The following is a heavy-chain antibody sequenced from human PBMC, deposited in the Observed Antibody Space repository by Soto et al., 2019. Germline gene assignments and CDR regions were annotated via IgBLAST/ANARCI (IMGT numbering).Heavy chain of an antibody. CDR1: GFTFSNAW. J-gene: IGHJ4*02. V-gene: IGHV3-15*07. Sequence: GGSLRLSCAASGFTFSNAWMNWVRQAPGKGLEWVGRIKSKTDGGTTDYAAPVKGRFTISRDDSKNTLYLQMNSLKTEDTAVYYCTTEIDIVATISDYWGQGTLVTVSS. CDR3: TTEIDIVATISDY. CDR2: IKSKTDGGTT. D-gene: IGHD5-12*01.